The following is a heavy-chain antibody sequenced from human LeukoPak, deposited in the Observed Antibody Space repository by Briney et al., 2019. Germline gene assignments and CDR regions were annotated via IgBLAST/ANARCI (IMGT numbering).Heavy chain of an antibody. J-gene: IGHJ5*02. CDR1: GYTFSGYY. Sequence: ASVKVSCKASGYTFSGYYMHWVRQAPGQGLEWMGWINPNSGGTKYAQKFQGRVIMTRDTSISTAYMELSRLKYDDTAVYYCARPLRVSMIRGAAFRASSDFDPWGQGTLVTVSS. CDR2: INPNSGGT. V-gene: IGHV1-2*02. CDR3: ARPLRVSMIRGAAFRASSDFDP. D-gene: IGHD3-10*01.